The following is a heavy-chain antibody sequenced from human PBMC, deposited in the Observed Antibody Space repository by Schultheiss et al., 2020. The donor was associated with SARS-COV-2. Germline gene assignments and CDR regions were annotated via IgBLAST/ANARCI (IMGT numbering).Heavy chain of an antibody. D-gene: IGHD5-12*01. Sequence: SVKVSCKASGGTFSSYAISWVRQAPGQGLEWMGGIIPIFGTANYAQKFQGRVTITADESTSTAYMELSSLRSEDTAVYYCARDKGPIVDTGFDYWGQGTLVTVSS. CDR1: GGTFSSYA. V-gene: IGHV1-69*13. CDR2: IIPIFGTA. J-gene: IGHJ4*02. CDR3: ARDKGPIVDTGFDY.